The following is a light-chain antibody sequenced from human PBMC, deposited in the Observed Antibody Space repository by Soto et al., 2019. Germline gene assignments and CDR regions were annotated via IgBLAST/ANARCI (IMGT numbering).Light chain of an antibody. V-gene: IGKV3-11*01. Sequence: EIVLTQSPATLSLSPGESATLSCRASQSVTNYLTWYQQKPGQAPRLLIYDTSNRATGIPARFSGSGSGTDFTLTISSLEPEDSAVYYCQQRSDGPLTFGPGTKVEIK. J-gene: IGKJ1*01. CDR2: DTS. CDR1: QSVTNY. CDR3: QQRSDGPLT.